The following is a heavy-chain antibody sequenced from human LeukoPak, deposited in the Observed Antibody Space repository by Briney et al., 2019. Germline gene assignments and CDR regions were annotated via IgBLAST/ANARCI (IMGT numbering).Heavy chain of an antibody. Sequence: GASVKVSCKASGGTFSSYAISWVRQAPGQGLEWMGRIIPILGIANYAQKFQGRVTITADKSTSTAYMELSSLRSEDTAVYYCAREGYSGYYYYFDYWGQGTLVTVSS. CDR1: GGTFSSYA. CDR2: IIPILGIA. V-gene: IGHV1-69*04. CDR3: AREGYSGYYYYFDY. D-gene: IGHD5-12*01. J-gene: IGHJ4*02.